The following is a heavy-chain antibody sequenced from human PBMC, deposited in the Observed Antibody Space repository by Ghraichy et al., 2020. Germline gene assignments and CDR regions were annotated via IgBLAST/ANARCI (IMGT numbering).Heavy chain of an antibody. J-gene: IGHJ6*02. Sequence: SVKVSCKASGGTFTNYAVTWVRQAPGQGLEWVGRIIPMLGRTNYAQKFQGRVTITADTSTGTAYMELSSLTSEDTALYYCARAGPHGYSSGYYYYGMDVWGQGASVTVSS. V-gene: IGHV1-69*04. D-gene: IGHD5-12*01. CDR1: GGTFTNYA. CDR3: ARAGPHGYSSGYYYYGMDV. CDR2: IIPMLGRT.